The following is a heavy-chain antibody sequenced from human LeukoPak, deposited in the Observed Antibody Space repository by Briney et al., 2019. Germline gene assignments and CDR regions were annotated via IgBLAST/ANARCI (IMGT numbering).Heavy chain of an antibody. D-gene: IGHD3-3*01. V-gene: IGHV1-69*04. CDR2: IIPILGIA. CDR3: AREIKSSNFWSGYYNYYYYGTDV. J-gene: IGHJ6*02. Sequence: SVKVSCKASGGTFSSYAISWVRQAPGQGLEWMGRIIPILGIANYAQKFQGRVTITADKSTSTAYMELSSLRSEDTAVYYCAREIKSSNFWSGYYNYYYYGTDVWGQGTTVTVSS. CDR1: GGTFSSYA.